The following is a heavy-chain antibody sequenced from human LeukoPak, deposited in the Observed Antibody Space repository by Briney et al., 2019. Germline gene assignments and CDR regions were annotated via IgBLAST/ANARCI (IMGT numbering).Heavy chain of an antibody. J-gene: IGHJ4*02. V-gene: IGHV1-2*06. D-gene: IGHD3-22*01. CDR1: GYTFTGYY. CDR2: INPNSGGT. Sequence: ASVKVSCKASGYTFTGYYMHWVRQAPGQGLEWMGRINPNSGGTNYAQKFQGRVTMTRDTSISTAYMELSRLRSDDTAVYYCVNYYDSSGYLYWGPGTLVTVSS. CDR3: VNYYDSSGYLY.